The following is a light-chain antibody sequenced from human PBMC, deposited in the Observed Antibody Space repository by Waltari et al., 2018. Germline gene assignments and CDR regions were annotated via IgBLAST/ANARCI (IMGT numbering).Light chain of an antibody. CDR1: ILGNKY. CDR2: QDT. Sequence: SYELTQPPSVSVSPGQTVSITCSGDILGNKYASWYQQKPGQSPLLVIYQDTNRPSGIAERFSGSKAGNAATLTISGTQAMDEADYYCQALGTGAWVFGGGTKLTVL. V-gene: IGLV3-1*01. J-gene: IGLJ3*02. CDR3: QALGTGAWV.